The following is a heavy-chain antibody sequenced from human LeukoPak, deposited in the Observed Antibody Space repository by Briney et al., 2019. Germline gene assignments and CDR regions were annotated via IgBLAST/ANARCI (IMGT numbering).Heavy chain of an antibody. CDR3: AKVEWLGGVGNWFDP. CDR2: IYSGGST. Sequence: GGSLRLSCAASGFTVSSNYMSWVRQAPGKGLEWVSVIYSGGSTYYADSVKGRFTISRDNSKNTLYLQMNSLRAEDTAVYFCAKVEWLGGVGNWFDPWGQGTLVTVSS. J-gene: IGHJ5*02. CDR1: GFTVSSNY. D-gene: IGHD6-19*01. V-gene: IGHV3-53*01.